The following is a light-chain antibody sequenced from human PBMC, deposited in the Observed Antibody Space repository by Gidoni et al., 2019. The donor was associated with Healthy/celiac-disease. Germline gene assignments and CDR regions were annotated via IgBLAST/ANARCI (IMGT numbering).Light chain of an antibody. CDR2: AAS. J-gene: IGKJ5*01. V-gene: IGKV1-12*01. Sequence: DIQMTQSPSSVSASVGDRVTITCRASQGISSWLARYQQKPGKAPKLLIYAASSLQSGVPSRFSGSGSGTDFTLTISSLQPEDFATYYCQQANSFPLITFGQXTRLEIK. CDR1: QGISSW. CDR3: QQANSFPLIT.